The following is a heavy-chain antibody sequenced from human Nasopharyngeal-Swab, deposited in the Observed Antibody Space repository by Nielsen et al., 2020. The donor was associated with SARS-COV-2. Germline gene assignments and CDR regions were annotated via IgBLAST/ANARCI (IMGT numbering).Heavy chain of an antibody. CDR1: GFTFSSYE. CDR2: ISSSGSTI. V-gene: IGHV3-48*03. Sequence: GGSLRLSCAASGFTFSSYEMNWVRQAPGKGLEWVSYISSSGSTIYYADSVKGRFTISRDNAKNSLYLQMNSLRAEDTAVYYCARSYNWNYLDYFDYWGQGTLVTVSS. D-gene: IGHD1-7*01. CDR3: ARSYNWNYLDYFDY. J-gene: IGHJ4*02.